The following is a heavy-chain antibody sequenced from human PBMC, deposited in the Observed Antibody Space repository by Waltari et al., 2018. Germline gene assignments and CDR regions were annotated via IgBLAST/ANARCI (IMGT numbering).Heavy chain of an antibody. V-gene: IGHV3-74*03. CDR1: DFFFTDSW. CDR2: MKTDGTSI. J-gene: IGHJ4*02. Sequence: EVQLVNSGGGLVQPGGSLRLSRAASDFFFTDSWLDWVLHAPGKGLVWVSRMKTDGTSITYADSVKGRFTISRDSAKNTYYLQMNSLRAEDTAVYYCTRNPGYWGQGTLVTVSS. CDR3: TRNPGY.